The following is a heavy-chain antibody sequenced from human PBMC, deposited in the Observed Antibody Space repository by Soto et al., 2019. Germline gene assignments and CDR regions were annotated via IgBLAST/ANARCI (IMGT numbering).Heavy chain of an antibody. CDR2: ISYDGSNK. J-gene: IGHJ4*02. CDR1: GFTFSSYG. V-gene: IGHV3-30*03. Sequence: VQLLESGGDLVQPGGSLRLSCAASGFTFSSYGMHWVRQAPGKGLEWVAVISYDGSNKYYADSVKGRFTISRDNSKNTLYLQMNSLRAEDTAVYYCAGHNPFDYWGQGTLVTVSS. CDR3: AGHNPFDY.